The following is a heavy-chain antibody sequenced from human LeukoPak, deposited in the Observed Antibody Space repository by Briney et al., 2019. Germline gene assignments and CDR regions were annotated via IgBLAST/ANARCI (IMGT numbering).Heavy chain of an antibody. D-gene: IGHD3-3*01. CDR2: IYYSGST. J-gene: IGHJ5*02. Sequence: SETLSLTCTVSGGSISSSSYYWGWIRQPPGKGLEWIVSIYYSGSTYYNPSLKSRVTISVDTSKNQFSLKLSSVTAADTAVYYCARITTYYDFWSGYYNSPNNWFDPWGQGTLVTVSS. CDR1: GGSISSSSYY. CDR3: ARITTYYDFWSGYYNSPNNWFDP. V-gene: IGHV4-39*01.